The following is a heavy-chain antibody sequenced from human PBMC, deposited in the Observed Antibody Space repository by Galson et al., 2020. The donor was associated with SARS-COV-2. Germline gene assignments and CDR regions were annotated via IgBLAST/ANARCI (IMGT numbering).Heavy chain of an antibody. Sequence: SETLSLTCTVSGGSISSSSYYWGWIRQPPGKGLEWIGSIYYSGSTYYNPSLKSRVTIPVDTSKNQFSLKLSSVTAADTAVYYCARGLVGATNHFDYWGQGTLVTVSS. CDR1: GGSISSSSYY. CDR2: IYYSGST. D-gene: IGHD1-26*01. J-gene: IGHJ4*02. V-gene: IGHV4-39*07. CDR3: ARGLVGATNHFDY.